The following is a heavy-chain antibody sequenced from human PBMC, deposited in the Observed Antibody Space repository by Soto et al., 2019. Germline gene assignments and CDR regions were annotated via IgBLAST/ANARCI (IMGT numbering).Heavy chain of an antibody. Sequence: GASVKVSCKASGYTFTSYGISWVRQAPGQGLERMGWISAYNGNTNYAQKLQGRVTMTTDTSTSTAYMELRSLRSDDTAVYYFARALPYYDFWSGLRDFDYWGQGTLVTVSS. V-gene: IGHV1-18*01. CDR3: ARALPYYDFWSGLRDFDY. D-gene: IGHD3-3*01. J-gene: IGHJ4*02. CDR1: GYTFTSYG. CDR2: ISAYNGNT.